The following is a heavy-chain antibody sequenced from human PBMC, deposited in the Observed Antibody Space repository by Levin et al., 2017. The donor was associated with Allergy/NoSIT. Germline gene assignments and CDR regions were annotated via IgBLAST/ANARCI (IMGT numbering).Heavy chain of an antibody. Sequence: ASVKVSCQTSGYTFTKFYLHWVRQAPGLGLDYMGWINPNGGDTNYTQKFQGRVTMTRDSSISTAYMELNRLQSDDTAVYFCARSAYGSGRFGIYWGQGSLVTVSS. D-gene: IGHD3-10*01. V-gene: IGHV1-2*02. CDR2: INPNGGDT. CDR3: ARSAYGSGRFGIY. CDR1: GYTFTKFY. J-gene: IGHJ4*02.